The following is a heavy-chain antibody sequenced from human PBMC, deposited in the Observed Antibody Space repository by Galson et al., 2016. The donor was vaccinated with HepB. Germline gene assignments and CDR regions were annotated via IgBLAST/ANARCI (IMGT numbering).Heavy chain of an antibody. CDR3: ARDFLGIVGRYFDL. Sequence: SLRLSCAASGFTFSSYSMNWVRQAPGKGLEWVSSISSSSSYIYYADSVKGRFTISRDNAENSLYLQMNSLRAEDTAVYYCARDFLGIVGRYFDLRGRGTLVTVSS. CDR1: GFTFSSYS. D-gene: IGHD7-27*01. J-gene: IGHJ2*01. V-gene: IGHV3-21*01. CDR2: ISSSSSYI.